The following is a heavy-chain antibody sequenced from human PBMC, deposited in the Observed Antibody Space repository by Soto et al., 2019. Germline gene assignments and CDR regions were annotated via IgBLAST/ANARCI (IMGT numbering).Heavy chain of an antibody. V-gene: IGHV1-46*01. CDR3: ARDESEDSSGYYFDY. CDR1: GHTLTSYY. Sequence: APVKVSCKESGHTLTSYYMRWVRQAHGQGLEWMGIINPSGGSPSYAQKFQGRVTMTRDTSTSTVYMELSSLRSEDTAVYYCARDESEDSSGYYFDYWGQGTLVTVSS. CDR2: INPSGGSP. J-gene: IGHJ4*02. D-gene: IGHD3-22*01.